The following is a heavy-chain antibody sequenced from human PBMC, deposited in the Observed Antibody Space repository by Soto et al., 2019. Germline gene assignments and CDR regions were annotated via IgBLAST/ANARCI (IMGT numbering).Heavy chain of an antibody. CDR3: ARGSNTIFGVVIPDYYYYMDV. V-gene: IGHV4-34*01. CDR1: GGSFSGYY. Sequence: QVQLQQWGAGLLKPSETLSLTCAVYGGSFSGYYWSWIRQPPGKGLEWIGEINHSGSTNYNPSLKSRVTISVDTSKNQFSLKLSGVTAADTAVYYCARGSNTIFGVVIPDYYYYMDVWGKGTTVTVSS. J-gene: IGHJ6*03. D-gene: IGHD3-3*01. CDR2: INHSGST.